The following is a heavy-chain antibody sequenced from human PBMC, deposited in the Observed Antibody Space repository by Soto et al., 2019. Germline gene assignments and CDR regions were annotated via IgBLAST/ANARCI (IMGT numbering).Heavy chain of an antibody. CDR2: ISGSGGST. V-gene: IGHV3-23*01. CDR3: AYWQGGRTFGCGWFDH. D-gene: IGHD3-16*01. CDR1: GFTFSTYA. Sequence: EVQLLESGGGLVQPGGSLRLSCAASGFTFSTYAMSWVRQAPGKGLEWVSSISGSGGSTNYADSVKGRFTISRDNSKNTMYLQMRSLRDEDTAVYYCAYWQGGRTFGCGWFDHWGLGTQVTVSS. J-gene: IGHJ5*02.